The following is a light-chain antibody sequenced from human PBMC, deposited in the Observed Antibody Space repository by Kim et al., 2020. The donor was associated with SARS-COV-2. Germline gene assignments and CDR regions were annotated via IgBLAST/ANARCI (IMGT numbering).Light chain of an antibody. CDR2: WAS. CDR3: HQYYYIPRT. CDR1: HNVLYNSHNKNF. J-gene: IGKJ2*01. V-gene: IGKV4-1*01. Sequence: RATINCKSSHNVLYNSHNKNFLAWYQQKRGQPPKLLIYWASTRESGVPDRFSGSGSGTDFTLTISSLQAEDVAVYYCHQYYYIPRTFGQGTKLEI.